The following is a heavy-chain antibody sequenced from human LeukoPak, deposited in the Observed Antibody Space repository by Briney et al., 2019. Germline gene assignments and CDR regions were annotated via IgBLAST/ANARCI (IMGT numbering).Heavy chain of an antibody. J-gene: IGHJ3*02. Sequence: GGSLRLSCAASGFTFSSSAMTWVRQAPGKGLEWVSTISDGGVSTNYADSVKGRFTLSRDNSKNTLYLQMNSLRAEDTAVYYCAKVGAPSAFDIWGQGTMVTVSS. D-gene: IGHD3-16*01. V-gene: IGHV3-23*01. CDR2: ISDGGVST. CDR3: AKVGAPSAFDI. CDR1: GFTFSSSA.